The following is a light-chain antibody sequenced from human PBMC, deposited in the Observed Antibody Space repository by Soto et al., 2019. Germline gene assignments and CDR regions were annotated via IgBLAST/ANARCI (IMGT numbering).Light chain of an antibody. J-gene: IGLJ2*01. V-gene: IGLV2-23*01. CDR3: CSYAGSRTWV. Sequence: QSALTQPASVSGSPGQSITISCTGTSSDVGSYNLVSWYQQHPGKAPKLMIYEGSKRPSGVSNRFSGSKSGNTASLTFSGLQAEDEADYYCCSYAGSRTWVFGGGTKLTVL. CDR2: EGS. CDR1: SSDVGSYNL.